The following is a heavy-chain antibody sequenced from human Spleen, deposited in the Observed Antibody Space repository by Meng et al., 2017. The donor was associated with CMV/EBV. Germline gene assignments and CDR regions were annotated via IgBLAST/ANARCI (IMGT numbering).Heavy chain of an antibody. Sequence: ASVKVSCKTSGYTFTGYYMHWVRQAPGQGLEWMGWINPNSGATNYAQKFQGRVTMTRDTSISTAYMELSRLRSDDTAVYYCARGASLVGADNWFDPWGQGTLVTVSS. CDR2: INPNSGAT. CDR3: ARGASLVGADNWFDP. D-gene: IGHD2-15*01. CDR1: GYTFTGYY. V-gene: IGHV1-2*02. J-gene: IGHJ5*02.